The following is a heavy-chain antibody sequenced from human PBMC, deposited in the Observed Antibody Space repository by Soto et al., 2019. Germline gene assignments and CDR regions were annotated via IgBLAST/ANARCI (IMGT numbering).Heavy chain of an antibody. CDR3: GRDGVAVTTAISGY. J-gene: IGHJ4*02. Sequence: QVQLVQSGAEVKKPGASVKVSCKASGYTFASYAISWVRQAPGQGLEWMGWISAYNGNTKYAQKFQGRVTMTTDTSTSTAYMELRSLRSDDTAVYYCGRDGVAVTTAISGYWGQGTLVTVSS. D-gene: IGHD4-4*01. CDR1: GYTFASYA. V-gene: IGHV1-18*01. CDR2: ISAYNGNT.